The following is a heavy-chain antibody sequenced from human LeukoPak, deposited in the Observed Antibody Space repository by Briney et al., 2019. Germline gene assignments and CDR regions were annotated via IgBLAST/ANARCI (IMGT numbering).Heavy chain of an antibody. CDR3: ARPTGYCSSTNCYTALFDY. J-gene: IGHJ4*02. V-gene: IGHV4-38-2*01. CDR1: GYSISSGYY. Sequence: NPSETLSLTCAVSGYSISSGYYWGWIRQPPGKRMEWIGSIYHSGSTYYNPSLKSRVTISVDTSKNQFSLKLSSVTAADSAVYYCARPTGYCSSTNCYTALFDYWGQGTLVTVSS. D-gene: IGHD2-2*02. CDR2: IYHSGST.